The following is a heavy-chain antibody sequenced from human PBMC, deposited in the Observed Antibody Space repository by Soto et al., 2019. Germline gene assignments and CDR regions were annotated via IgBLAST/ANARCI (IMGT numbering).Heavy chain of an antibody. CDR1: GFTFDDYT. J-gene: IGHJ6*02. Sequence: EVQLVESGGVVVQPGGSLRLSCAASGFTFDDYTMHWVRQAPGKGLEWVSLISWDGGSTYYADSVKGRFTISRDNSKNSLYLQMNSLRTEATALYYCARRSTGYSSGWRYGMDVWGQGTTVTVSS. D-gene: IGHD6-19*01. CDR3: ARRSTGYSSGWRYGMDV. V-gene: IGHV3-43*01. CDR2: ISWDGGST.